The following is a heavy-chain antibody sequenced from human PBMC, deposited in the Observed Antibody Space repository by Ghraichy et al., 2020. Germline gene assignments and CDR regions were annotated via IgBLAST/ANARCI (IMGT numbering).Heavy chain of an antibody. D-gene: IGHD3-22*01. Sequence: ASVKVSCKASGYTFTGYYMHWVRQAPGQGLEWMGWINPNSGGTNYAQKFQGRVTMTRDTSISTAYMELSRLRSDDTAVYYCASPTRHYYDSSGYYSHYYYYGMDVWGQGTTVTVSS. V-gene: IGHV1-2*02. CDR1: GYTFTGYY. J-gene: IGHJ6*02. CDR2: INPNSGGT. CDR3: ASPTRHYYDSSGYYSHYYYYGMDV.